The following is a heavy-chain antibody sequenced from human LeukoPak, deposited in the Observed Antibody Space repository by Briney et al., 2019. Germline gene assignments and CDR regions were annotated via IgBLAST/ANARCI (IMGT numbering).Heavy chain of an antibody. CDR3: AKAKNYYYYGMDV. CDR2: ISGSGGST. J-gene: IGHJ6*04. Sequence: GGSLRLSCAASGFTFSSYAMSWVRQAPGKGLEWVSGISGSGGSTYYADSVKGRFTISRNNSKNTVYLQMNSLRAEDTAVYYCAKAKNYYYYGMDVWGKGTTVTVSS. CDR1: GFTFSSYA. V-gene: IGHV3-23*01.